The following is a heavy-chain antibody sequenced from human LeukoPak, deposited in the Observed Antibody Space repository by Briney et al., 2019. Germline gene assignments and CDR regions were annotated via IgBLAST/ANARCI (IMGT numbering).Heavy chain of an antibody. J-gene: IGHJ3*02. Sequence: ASVKAPRKTSGYTFTGYYIHWVRQAPGQGLEWMGRINPNSGGTNYAQKFQDRVTMTRDTSISTAYMELSRLRSDDTAVYYCARESPEDAFDIWGQGTMVTVSS. CDR2: INPNSGGT. V-gene: IGHV1-2*06. CDR3: ARESPEDAFDI. CDR1: GYTFTGYY.